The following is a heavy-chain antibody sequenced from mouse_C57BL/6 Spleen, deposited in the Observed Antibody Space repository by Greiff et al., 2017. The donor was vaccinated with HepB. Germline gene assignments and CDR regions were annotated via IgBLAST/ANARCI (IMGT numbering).Heavy chain of an antibody. V-gene: IGHV1-4*01. CDR2: INPSSGYT. Sequence: VKLQESGAELARPGASVKMSCKASGYTFTSYTMHWVKQRPGQGLEWIGYINPSSGYTKYNQKFKDKATLTADKSSSTAYMQLSSLTSEDSAVYYCARYYYGSGAMDYWGQGTSVTVSS. J-gene: IGHJ4*01. CDR1: GYTFTSYT. D-gene: IGHD1-1*01. CDR3: ARYYYGSGAMDY.